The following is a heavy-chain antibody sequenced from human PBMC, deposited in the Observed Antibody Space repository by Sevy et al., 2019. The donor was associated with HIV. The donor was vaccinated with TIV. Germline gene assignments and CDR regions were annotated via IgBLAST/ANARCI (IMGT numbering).Heavy chain of an antibody. D-gene: IGHD3-22*01. J-gene: IGHJ3*02. CDR1: GFTFSSYA. V-gene: IGHV3-30-3*01. CDR3: AREKYYYDSSGYENDAFDI. Sequence: GGSLRLSCAASGFTFSSYAMHWVRQAPGKGLEWVAVRSYDGSNKYYADSVKGRFTISRDNSKNTLYLQMNSLRAEDTAVYYCAREKYYYDSSGYENDAFDIWGQGTMVTVSS. CDR2: RSYDGSNK.